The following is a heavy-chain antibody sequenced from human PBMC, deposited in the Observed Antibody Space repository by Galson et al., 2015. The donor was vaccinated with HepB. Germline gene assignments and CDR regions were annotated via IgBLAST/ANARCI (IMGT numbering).Heavy chain of an antibody. J-gene: IGHJ4*02. D-gene: IGHD2-15*01. CDR3: AKDYYCSGGSCPIN. V-gene: IGHV3-33*06. Sequence: SLRLSCAASGFTFSSYGMHWVRQAPGKGLEWVAVIWYDGSNKYYADSVKGRFTISRDNSKNTLYLQMNSLRAEDTAVYYCAKDYYCSGGSCPINWGQGTLVTVSP. CDR2: IWYDGSNK. CDR1: GFTFSSYG.